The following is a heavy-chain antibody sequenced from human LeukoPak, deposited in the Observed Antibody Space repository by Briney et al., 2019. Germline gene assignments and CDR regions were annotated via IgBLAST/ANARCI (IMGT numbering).Heavy chain of an antibody. Sequence: PGGSLRLSCAASGFTFSSYSMNWVRQAPGKGLEWVSSISSSSSYIYYADSVKGRFTISRDNANNSLFLQMNSLRAEDTAVYYCERGGGRVAGIEYWGQGTLVTVSS. CDR2: ISSSSSYI. CDR3: ERGGGRVAGIEY. D-gene: IGHD6-19*01. CDR1: GFTFSSYS. J-gene: IGHJ4*02. V-gene: IGHV3-21*01.